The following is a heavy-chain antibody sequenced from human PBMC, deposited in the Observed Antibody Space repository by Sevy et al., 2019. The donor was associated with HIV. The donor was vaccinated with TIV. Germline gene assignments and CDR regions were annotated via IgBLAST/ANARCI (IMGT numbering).Heavy chain of an antibody. CDR3: AKVLNPALESMMEVTVRSLKGFDV. D-gene: IGHD3-22*01. J-gene: IGHJ3*01. CDR1: GFTFSMYA. Sequence: GGSLRLSCAASGFTFSMYAMSWVRQAPGKGLEWVSGMTDGYGSTKDADSAGGGGNTHYADSVKGRFTISRDNFKNTLYLQMNSLRAEDTAVYYCAKVLNPALESMMEVTVRSLKGFDVWGQGTMVTVSS. V-gene: IGHV3-23*01. CDR2: MTDGYGSTKDADSAGGGGNT.